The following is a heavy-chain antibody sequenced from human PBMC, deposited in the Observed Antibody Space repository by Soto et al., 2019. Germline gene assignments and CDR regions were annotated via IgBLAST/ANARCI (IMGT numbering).Heavy chain of an antibody. CDR1: RYSFTSYW. J-gene: IGHJ6*02. CDR2: IDPSDSYT. V-gene: IGHV5-10-1*01. Sequence: GESLKISCKGSRYSFTSYWISWVRQMPGKGLEWMGRIDPSDSYTNYSPSFQGHVTISADKSISTAYLQWSSLKASDTAMYYCARYQPEYYYYYYGMDVWGQGTTVTVSS. CDR3: ARYQPEYYYYYYGMDV. D-gene: IGHD2-2*01.